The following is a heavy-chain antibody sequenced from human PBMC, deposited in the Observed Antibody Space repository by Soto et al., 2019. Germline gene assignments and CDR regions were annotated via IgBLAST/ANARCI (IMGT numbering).Heavy chain of an antibody. CDR3: AREVTVASYSFDF. V-gene: IGHV1-69*01. CDR2: IIPIFNSA. D-gene: IGHD5-12*01. J-gene: IGHJ4*02. Sequence: QVQLVQSGAEVKRPGSSVKVSCKASGGTFNNYALSWVRQAPGQGLEWMGGIIPIFNSANYAQKFQGRVTITADDSTSTAYMELRSLRPDDTAVYYCAREVTVASYSFDFGGQGTLVTVSS. CDR1: GGTFNNYA.